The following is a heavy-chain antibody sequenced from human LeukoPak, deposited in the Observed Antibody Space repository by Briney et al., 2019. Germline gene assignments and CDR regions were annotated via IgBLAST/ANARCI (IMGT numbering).Heavy chain of an antibody. Sequence: GGSLRLSCATSGFIFSSYAMNWVRQAPGKGLEWVSSLSGSGADTKYADSVKGRFTISRDNSRNTLYLQMNSLRAEDTALYYCAKPYIGYYHDAFDMWGQGTMVIVSS. D-gene: IGHD3-22*01. CDR2: LSGSGADT. CDR1: GFIFSSYA. V-gene: IGHV3-23*01. CDR3: AKPYIGYYHDAFDM. J-gene: IGHJ3*02.